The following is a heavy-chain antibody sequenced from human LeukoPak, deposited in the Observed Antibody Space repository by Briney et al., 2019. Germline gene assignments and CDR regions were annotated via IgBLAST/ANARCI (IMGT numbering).Heavy chain of an antibody. CDR1: EFTFSSYE. D-gene: IGHD3-3*01. J-gene: IGHJ4*02. CDR2: ISSSGDTI. V-gene: IGHV3-48*03. Sequence: GGSLRLACAASEFTFSSYEMNWVRQAPGKGLEWVPYISSSGDTIYYADSVKGRFTVSRDNAKNSLYLQMNSLRAEDTAVYYCARVPRSTRIPIFRWGQGTLVTVSS. CDR3: ARVPRSTRIPIFR.